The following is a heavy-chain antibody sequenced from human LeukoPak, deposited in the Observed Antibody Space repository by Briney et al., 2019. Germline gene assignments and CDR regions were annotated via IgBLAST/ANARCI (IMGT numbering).Heavy chain of an antibody. V-gene: IGHV4-4*02. J-gene: IGHJ6*02. CDR1: GGSISSSNW. CDR2: IYHSGST. CDR3: ASVSDNSYDILTGQKDYGMDV. Sequence: SGTLSLTCAVSGGSISSSNWWSWVRQPPGKGLEWIGEIYHSGSTNYNPSLKSRVTISVDKSKNQFSLKLSSVTAADTAVYYCASVSDNSYDILTGQKDYGMDVWGQGTTVTVSS. D-gene: IGHD3-9*01.